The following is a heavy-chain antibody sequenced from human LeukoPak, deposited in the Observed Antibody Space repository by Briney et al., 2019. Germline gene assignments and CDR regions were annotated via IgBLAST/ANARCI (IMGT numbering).Heavy chain of an antibody. CDR3: AKGPIAVAGTGAFDI. V-gene: IGHV4-59*01. D-gene: IGHD6-19*01. Sequence: SETLSLTCTVSGGSIRSYYLSWIRQPPGKGLEWIGYIYNSGTTNYNPSLKSRVTISIDTSENQFSLTLSSVTAADTAVYYCAKGPIAVAGTGAFDIWGQGTVVTVSS. J-gene: IGHJ3*02. CDR2: IYNSGTT. CDR1: GGSIRSYY.